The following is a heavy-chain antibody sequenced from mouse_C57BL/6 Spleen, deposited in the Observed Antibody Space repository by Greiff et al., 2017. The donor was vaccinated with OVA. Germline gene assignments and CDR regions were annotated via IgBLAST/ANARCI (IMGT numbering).Heavy chain of an antibody. V-gene: IGHV14-2*01. D-gene: IGHD1-1*01. CDR3: ARCYGSSPDY. CDR2: IDPEDGET. CDR1: GFNIKDYY. J-gene: IGHJ2*01. Sequence: EVKLVESGAELVKPGASVKLSCTASGFNIKDYYMHWVKQRTEQGLEWIGRIDPEDGETKYAPKFQGKATITADTASNTAYLQLSSLPSEDTAVYYCARCYGSSPDYWGQGTTLTVSS.